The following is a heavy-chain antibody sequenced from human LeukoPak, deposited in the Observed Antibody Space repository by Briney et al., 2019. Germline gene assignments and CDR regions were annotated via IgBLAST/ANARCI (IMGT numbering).Heavy chain of an antibody. J-gene: IGHJ6*03. CDR1: DGSISSYY. V-gene: IGHV4-59*12. CDR2: INYSGST. CDR3: ARDSEYYYMDV. Sequence: SETLSLTCTVSDGSISSYYWSWIRQPPGKGLEWIGYINYSGSTNYNPTLKSRVTISVDTSKNQFSLKLSSVTAADTAVYYCARDSEYYYMDVRGKGTTVTVSS. D-gene: IGHD3-10*01.